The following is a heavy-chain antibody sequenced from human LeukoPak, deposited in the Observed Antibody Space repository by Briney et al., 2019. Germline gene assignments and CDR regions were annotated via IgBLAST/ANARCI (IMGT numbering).Heavy chain of an antibody. CDR2: IYYSGST. CDR3: ARDRYDGLLDY. Sequence: SETLSLTCTVSGGSISSYYWSWIRQPPGKGLEWIGYIYYSGSTNYNPSLKSRVTISVDTSKNQFSLKLSSVTAADTAVYYCARDRYDGLLDYWGQGTLVTVSS. J-gene: IGHJ4*02. D-gene: IGHD5-24*01. CDR1: GGSISSYY. V-gene: IGHV4-59*01.